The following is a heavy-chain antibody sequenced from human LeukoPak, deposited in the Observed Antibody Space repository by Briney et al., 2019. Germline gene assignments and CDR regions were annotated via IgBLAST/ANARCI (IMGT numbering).Heavy chain of an antibody. CDR3: VAAAVRGYFYY. Sequence: GGSLRLSCSASDFNVGNNYMNWVRQAPGKGLEWVSVIYSGDYTYYADSVKGRFTISRDTSKNTLYLQMNSLRVEDTAVYYCVAAAVRGYFYYWGQGVLVTVSS. CDR1: DFNVGNNY. D-gene: IGHD6-13*01. V-gene: IGHV3-53*01. CDR2: IYSGDYT. J-gene: IGHJ4*02.